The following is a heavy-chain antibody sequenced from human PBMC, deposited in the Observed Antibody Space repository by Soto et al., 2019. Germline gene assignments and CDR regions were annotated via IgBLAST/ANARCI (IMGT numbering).Heavy chain of an antibody. V-gene: IGHV4-34*01. CDR3: SREKDAYQGGRT. Sequence: SETLSLTCAVYDESLSDSYYTWTRQPPGKGLEWIGEIHPSGSTYYNPSLKTRVTLSQDTSKKQFSLNLISVTAADTGEYYCSREKDAYQGGRTLGQG. CDR2: IHPSGST. D-gene: IGHD2-15*01. CDR1: DESLSDSY. J-gene: IGHJ5*02.